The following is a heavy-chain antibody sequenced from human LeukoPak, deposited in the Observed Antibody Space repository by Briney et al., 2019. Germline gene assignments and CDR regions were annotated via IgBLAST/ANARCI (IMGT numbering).Heavy chain of an antibody. CDR3: VRQTGSGLFTLP. CDR1: GVSISSSNSY. J-gene: IGHJ4*02. D-gene: IGHD3/OR15-3a*01. CDR2: IYYTGNT. V-gene: IGHV4-39*01. Sequence: PSETLSLTCTVSGVSISSSNSYWGWIRQPPGKGLEWIGSIYYTGNTYYNASLKSRVTISIDTSKNQISLRLTSVTATDTAMYYCVRQTGSGLFTLPGGQGTLVTVSS.